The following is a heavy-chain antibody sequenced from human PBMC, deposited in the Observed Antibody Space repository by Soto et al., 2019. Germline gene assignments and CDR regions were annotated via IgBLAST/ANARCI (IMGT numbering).Heavy chain of an antibody. CDR3: ARYVYNSGTLFNGIDY. D-gene: IGHD3-10*01. CDR2: TFCGGNT. V-gene: IGHV4-39*01. Sequence: LETLSLSCTVSGGSIVTVDLCWGWIRQPPGKGLEWVGTTFCGGNTYYNPSLKTRVTISADRSRNQFSLKLSSVTAADTAVYYCARYVYNSGTLFNGIDYWGKGTLVTVSS. J-gene: IGHJ4*02. CDR1: GGSIVTVDLC.